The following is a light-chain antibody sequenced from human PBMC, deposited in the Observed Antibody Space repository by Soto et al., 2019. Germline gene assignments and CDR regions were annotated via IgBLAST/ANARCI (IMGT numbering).Light chain of an antibody. Sequence: DIQMTQSPSTLSASVGDRVTITCRASQNISRWLAWYQQKPGKDPKLLIHGASSLESGVTSRFSGSGSGTEVTLTSSSLQLNDFATHYCQQHNTYSRTCGPGTKVDIK. CDR3: QQHNTYSRT. CDR1: QNISRW. J-gene: IGKJ1*01. CDR2: GAS. V-gene: IGKV1-5*03.